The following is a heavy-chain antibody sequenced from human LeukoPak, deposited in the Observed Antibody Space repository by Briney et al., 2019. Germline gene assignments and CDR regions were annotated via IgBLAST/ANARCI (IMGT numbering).Heavy chain of an antibody. J-gene: IGHJ4*02. CDR3: ARVDFWSGYSPDY. D-gene: IGHD3-3*01. V-gene: IGHV3-48*01. CDR2: ISSSSSTI. Sequence: GGSLRLSCAASGFTFSSYAMSWVRQAPGKGLEWVSYISSSSSTIYYADSVKGRFTISRDNAKNSLYLQMNSLRAEDTAVYYCARVDFWSGYSPDYWGQGTLVTVSS. CDR1: GFTFSSYA.